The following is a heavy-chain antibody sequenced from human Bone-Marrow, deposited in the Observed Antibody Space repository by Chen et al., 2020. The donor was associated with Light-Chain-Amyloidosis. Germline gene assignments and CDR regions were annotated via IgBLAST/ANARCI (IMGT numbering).Heavy chain of an antibody. CDR2: IYYSGRT. CDR3: AIVGPVAGRIDY. CDR1: GGSITSGGYY. Sequence: QVQLQESGPGLVKPSQTLSLTCSVSGGSITSGGYYWTWIRQHPGKGLEWIGYIYYSGRTNYNPSLKSRITISGNTSKNQFSLNLSSVTAADTAVYYCAIVGPVAGRIDYWGQGTLVTVSS. D-gene: IGHD6-19*01. V-gene: IGHV4-31*03. J-gene: IGHJ4*02.